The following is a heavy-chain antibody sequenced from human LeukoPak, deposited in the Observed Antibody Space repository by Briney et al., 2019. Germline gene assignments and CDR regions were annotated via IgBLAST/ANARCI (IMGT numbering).Heavy chain of an antibody. V-gene: IGHV3-23*01. CDR1: GFTFSSYA. J-gene: IGHJ5*02. Sequence: GGSLRLSCAASGFTFSSYAMSWVRQAPGKGLEWVSAISGSGGSTYYADSVKGRFTISRDNSKNTLYLQMNSLRAEDTAVYYCAKDPPLGYCSGGSCNNWFDPWGQGTLVTVSS. CDR2: ISGSGGST. CDR3: AKDPPLGYCSGGSCNNWFDP. D-gene: IGHD2-15*01.